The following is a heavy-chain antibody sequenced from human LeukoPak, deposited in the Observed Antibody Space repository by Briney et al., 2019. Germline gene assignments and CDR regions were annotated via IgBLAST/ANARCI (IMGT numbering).Heavy chain of an antibody. J-gene: IGHJ4*02. CDR3: ASGGSGYSYGIDY. D-gene: IGHD5-18*01. Sequence: ASVKVSCKASGGTFSSYAISWVRQAPGQGLEWMGGIIPIFGTANYAQKFQDRVTITADESTSTAYMELSSLRSEDTAVYYCASGGSGYSYGIDYWGQGTLVTVSS. CDR2: IIPIFGTA. CDR1: GGTFSSYA. V-gene: IGHV1-69*13.